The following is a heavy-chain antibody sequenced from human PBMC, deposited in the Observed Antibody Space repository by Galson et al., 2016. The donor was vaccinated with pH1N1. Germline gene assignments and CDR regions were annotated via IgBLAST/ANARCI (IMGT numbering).Heavy chain of an antibody. CDR1: GFTFDDYA. CDR3: VRAVGAMEAY. Sequence: SLRLSCAASGFTFDDYAMHWVRQGPGKGLEWVSGISWNSGSIGYADSVKGRFTISRDNAKNSLYLQMNSLRAEDTAVYYCVRAVGAMEAYWGQGALVTVSS. J-gene: IGHJ4*02. D-gene: IGHD2-15*01. V-gene: IGHV3-9*01. CDR2: ISWNSGSI.